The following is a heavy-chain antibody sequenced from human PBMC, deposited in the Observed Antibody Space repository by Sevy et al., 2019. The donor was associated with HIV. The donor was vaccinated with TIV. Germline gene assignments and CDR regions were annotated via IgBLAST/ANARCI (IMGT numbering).Heavy chain of an antibody. CDR1: GFSFDSYG. Sequence: GGSLRLSCAVSGFSFDSYGMTWVRQAPGKGLEWVSGISGSGTRTYYADSVKGRFIISRDNSKNTLYLQMNSLRSEDTGIYCCAKGGGGHYDPDEIGYYFYYYNMDVWGKGTTVTVSS. CDR3: AKGGGGHYDPDEIGYYFYYYNMDV. J-gene: IGHJ6*03. V-gene: IGHV3-23*01. CDR2: ISGSGTRT. D-gene: IGHD3-22*01.